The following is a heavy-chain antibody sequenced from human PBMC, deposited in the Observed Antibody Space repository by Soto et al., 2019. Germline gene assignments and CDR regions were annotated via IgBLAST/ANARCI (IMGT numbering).Heavy chain of an antibody. CDR1: GGSISSGGYY. J-gene: IGHJ3*02. CDR3: TRPGSGSSRGARGAFDI. V-gene: IGHV4-31*03. CDR2: IYYSGST. Sequence: QVQLQEAGPGLVKPSQTLSLTCTVSGGSISSGGYYWSWIRQHPGKGLEWIGYIYYSGSTYYNPSLKSRVTISVDTSKNQFSLKLSSVTPADTAVYYCTRPGSGSSRGARGAFDIWGQETMVTVSS. D-gene: IGHD1-26*01.